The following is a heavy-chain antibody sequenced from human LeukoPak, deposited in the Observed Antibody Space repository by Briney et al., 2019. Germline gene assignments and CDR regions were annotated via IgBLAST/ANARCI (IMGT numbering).Heavy chain of an antibody. V-gene: IGHV4-59*01. D-gene: IGHD4-17*01. CDR2: IYYSGST. Sequence: PSETLSLTCTASGGSISSYYWSWIRQPPGKGLEWIGYIYYSGSTNYNPSLKSRVTMSVDTSKNQFSLKLSSVTAADTAVYYCARERGDYRYYYYYYGMDVWGQGTTVTVSS. J-gene: IGHJ6*02. CDR1: GGSISSYY. CDR3: ARERGDYRYYYYYYGMDV.